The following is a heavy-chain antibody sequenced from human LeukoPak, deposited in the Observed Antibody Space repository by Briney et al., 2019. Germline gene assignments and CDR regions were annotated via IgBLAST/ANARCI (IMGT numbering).Heavy chain of an antibody. J-gene: IGHJ2*01. CDR2: INQDGTEK. CDR3: ARGLRDGYSNYWYFDL. Sequence: GGSLRLSCAASGFTFTTYWMTWVRQAPGKGLEWVANINQDGTEKYYVDSVKGRSTISRDNAKNSLYLQMNSLRAEDTAVYYCARGLRDGYSNYWYFDLWGRGTLVTVSS. V-gene: IGHV3-7*01. D-gene: IGHD5-24*01. CDR1: GFTFTTYW.